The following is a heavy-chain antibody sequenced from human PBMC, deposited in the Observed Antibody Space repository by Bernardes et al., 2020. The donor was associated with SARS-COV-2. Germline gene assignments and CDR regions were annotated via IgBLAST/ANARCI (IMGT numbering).Heavy chain of an antibody. J-gene: IGHJ4*02. CDR3: ARTFYYDRGGDSLFDL. CDR1: GYTFSDFY. V-gene: IGHV1-2*02. D-gene: IGHD2-21*01. CDR2: ISPKSGAT. Sequence: VKVSCTASGYTFSDFYIHWLRQAPGQGLEWMGWISPKSGATNHAQKFQGRVTMTRDTSITTDYMELSSLTSDDTAVYYCARTFYYDRGGDSLFDLWGQGTPVTVSS.